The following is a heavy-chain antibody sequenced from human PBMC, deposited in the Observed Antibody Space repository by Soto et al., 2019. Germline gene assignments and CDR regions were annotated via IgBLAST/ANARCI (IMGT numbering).Heavy chain of an antibody. CDR2: IDPSDSYT. CDR1: EENSTNYC. CDR3: ARLPNYGGNSTWFAP. J-gene: IGHJ5*02. D-gene: IGHD4-17*01. V-gene: IGHV5-10-1*01. Sequence: GSEENSTNYCIRCVSKKKGKGLEWMGRIDPSDSYTNYSPSFQGHVTISADKSISTAYLQWSSLKASDTAMYYCARLPNYGGNSTWFAPWGQGTLVTVS.